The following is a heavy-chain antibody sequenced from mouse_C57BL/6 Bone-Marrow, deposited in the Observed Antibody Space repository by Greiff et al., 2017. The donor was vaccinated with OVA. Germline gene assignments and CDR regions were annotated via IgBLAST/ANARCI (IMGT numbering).Heavy chain of an antibody. CDR3: AIGLGLRRDY. CDR2: IHPSDSDT. Sequence: QVHVKQPGAELVKPGASVKVSCKASGYTFTSYWMHWVKQRPGQGLEWIGRIHPSDSDTNYNQKFKGKATLTVDKSSSTAYMQLSSLTSEDSAVYYWAIGLGLRRDYWGQGTTLTVSS. CDR1: GYTFTSYW. V-gene: IGHV1-74*01. D-gene: IGHD2-4*01. J-gene: IGHJ2*01.